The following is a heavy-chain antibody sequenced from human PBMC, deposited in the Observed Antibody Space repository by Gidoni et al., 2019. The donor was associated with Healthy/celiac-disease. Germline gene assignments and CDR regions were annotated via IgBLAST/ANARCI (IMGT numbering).Heavy chain of an antibody. D-gene: IGHD3-16*02. CDR1: GGSFSGYS. J-gene: IGHJ3*02. CDR3: ARGGYDYVWGSYRSGAFDI. Sequence: QVQLQQWGAGLLKPSETLSLTCAVYGGSFSGYSWSWIRQPPGKGLEWIGEINHSGSTNYNPSLKSRVTISVDTSKNQFSLKLSSVTAADTAVYYCARGGYDYVWGSYRSGAFDIWGQGTMVTVSS. V-gene: IGHV4-34*01. CDR2: INHSGST.